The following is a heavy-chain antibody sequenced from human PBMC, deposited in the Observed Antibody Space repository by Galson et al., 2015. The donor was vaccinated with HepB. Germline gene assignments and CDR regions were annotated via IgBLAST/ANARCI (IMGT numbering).Heavy chain of an antibody. Sequence: SLRLSCAASGFIFSGYSMSWVRQAPGKGLEWVANIQQDGSEKYYLDSVKGRFTISRDNSKNTLYLQMNSLRAEDTAVYYCARDYYGSGSWPCMDVWGQGTTVTVSS. CDR2: IQQDGSEK. CDR1: GFIFSGYS. V-gene: IGHV3-7*01. D-gene: IGHD3-10*01. CDR3: ARDYYGSGSWPCMDV. J-gene: IGHJ6*02.